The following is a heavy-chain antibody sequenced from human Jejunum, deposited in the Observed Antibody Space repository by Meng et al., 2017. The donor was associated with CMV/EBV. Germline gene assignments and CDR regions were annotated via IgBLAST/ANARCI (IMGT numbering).Heavy chain of an antibody. Sequence: TCSFSGVSLRTTVVAVGWIRQPPGKALEWLALIYWNDAKRYSPSLKSRLTITKDTSKNQLVLTTTNMVPVDTATYYCARSRVGAFDSWGQGTLVTSPQ. J-gene: IGHJ4*02. CDR2: IYWNDAK. V-gene: IGHV2-5*01. CDR1: GVSLRTTVVA. CDR3: ARSRVGAFDS. D-gene: IGHD1-26*01.